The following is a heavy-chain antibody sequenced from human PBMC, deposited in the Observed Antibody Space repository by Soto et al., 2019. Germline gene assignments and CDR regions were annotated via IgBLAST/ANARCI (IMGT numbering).Heavy chain of an antibody. CDR3: ARDYGDYQFDY. Sequence: PSETLSLTCAVSGASVSGQYWSWIRQPPGKGLEWVGEIIPTGSTTYNPSLKSRLSFSLDTSKNHFSLNLSSVSVADTAVYYCARDYGDYQFDYWGQGTLVTVSS. D-gene: IGHD4-17*01. V-gene: IGHV4-34*12. CDR1: GASVSGQY. J-gene: IGHJ4*02. CDR2: IIPTGST.